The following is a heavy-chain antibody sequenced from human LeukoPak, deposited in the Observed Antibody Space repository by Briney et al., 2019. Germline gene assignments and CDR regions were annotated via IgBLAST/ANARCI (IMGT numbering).Heavy chain of an antibody. D-gene: IGHD2-21*01. CDR1: GFTFSSYW. V-gene: IGHV3-7*01. CDR2: IKQDGSEK. Sequence: GGSLRLSCAASGFTFSSYWMSWVRQAPGKGLEWVANIKQDGSEKYYADSVKGRFTISRDNSKNTLYLQMNSLRVEDTAVYYCAREASTEAIHAFDPWGQGTLVTVSA. CDR3: AREASTEAIHAFDP. J-gene: IGHJ5*02.